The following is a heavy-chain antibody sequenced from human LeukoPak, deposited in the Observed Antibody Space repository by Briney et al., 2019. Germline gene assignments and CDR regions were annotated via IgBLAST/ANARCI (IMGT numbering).Heavy chain of an antibody. D-gene: IGHD5-18*01. CDR3: ERDSYTAMTDLLVWFDP. Sequence: GASVKLSCKASGYTFTSYAMNWVRQAPGQGLEWMGWINTNTGNPTYAQSFTGRFVFSLDTSVSTAYLQISSLKAEDTAVYYCERDSYTAMTDLLVWFDPWGKGTLVTVSS. J-gene: IGHJ5*02. V-gene: IGHV7-4-1*02. CDR1: GYTFTSYA. CDR2: INTNTGNP.